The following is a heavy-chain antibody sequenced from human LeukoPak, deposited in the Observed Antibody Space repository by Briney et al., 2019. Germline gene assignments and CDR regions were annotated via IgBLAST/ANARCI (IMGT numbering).Heavy chain of an antibody. D-gene: IGHD3-22*01. V-gene: IGHV1-2*02. CDR1: GCTFTGCY. Sequence: ASVKVSCKASGCTFTGCYIHWVRQAPGQGLEWMGWINPNSGGTNYAQKFQGRVTMTRDTSISTAYMELSSLRSEDTAVYYCARDGQYYYDSSGYTHFDYWGQGTLVTVSS. CDR3: ARDGQYYYDSSGYTHFDY. CDR2: INPNSGGT. J-gene: IGHJ4*02.